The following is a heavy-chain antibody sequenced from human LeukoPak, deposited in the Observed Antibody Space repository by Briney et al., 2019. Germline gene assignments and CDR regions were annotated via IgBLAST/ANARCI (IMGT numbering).Heavy chain of an antibody. CDR2: IYYSGST. Sequence: SETLSLTCTVSGGSLSSYYWSWIRQPPGEGLEWIGYIYYSGSTNYNPSLKSRVTISVDTSKNQFSLKLSSVTAADTAVYYCARGYSSGPLDFDYWGQGTLVTVSS. J-gene: IGHJ4*02. CDR1: GGSLSSYY. D-gene: IGHD6-19*01. CDR3: ARGYSSGPLDFDY. V-gene: IGHV4-59*01.